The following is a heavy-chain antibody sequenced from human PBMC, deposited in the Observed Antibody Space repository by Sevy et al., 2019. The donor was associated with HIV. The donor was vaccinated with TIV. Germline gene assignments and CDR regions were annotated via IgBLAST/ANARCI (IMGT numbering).Heavy chain of an antibody. CDR3: VKGLGMVEGALLSDDI. Sequence: GGSLRLSCAASGFTFSTYGMHWVRQAPGKGLEWVTFIRYDGTTKYYADSVKGRFTVSGDNSKNTRYLQMNSLRAEDTAVYYCVKGLGMVEGALLSDDIWGQGTKVTV. CDR2: IRYDGTTK. D-gene: IGHD3-10*01. V-gene: IGHV3-30*02. J-gene: IGHJ3*02. CDR1: GFTFSTYG.